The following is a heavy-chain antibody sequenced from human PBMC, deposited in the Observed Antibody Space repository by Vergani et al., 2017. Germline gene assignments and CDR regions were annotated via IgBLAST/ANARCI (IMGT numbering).Heavy chain of an antibody. V-gene: IGHV1-69*04. Sequence: QVQLVQSGAEVKKPGSSVKVSCKASGGTLRSYAINWVRQAPGQGLEWMGRIIPVLGKTKYAQDFQGRLTITADTSTSTAYMELTSLRSQDTAVYYCARDPRGYGGDPEDYYYGMDVWGQGTTVTVSS. CDR1: GGTLRSYA. CDR2: IIPVLGKT. CDR3: ARDPRGYGGDPEDYYYGMDV. D-gene: IGHD2-21*02. J-gene: IGHJ6*02.